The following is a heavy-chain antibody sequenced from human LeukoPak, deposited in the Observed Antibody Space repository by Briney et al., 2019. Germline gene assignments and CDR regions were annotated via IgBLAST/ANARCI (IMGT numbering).Heavy chain of an antibody. CDR2: IKQDGSEK. D-gene: IGHD2-15*01. Sequence: GGSLRLSCAASGFTFSSYWMSWVRQAPGKGLEWVANIKQDGSEKYYVDSVKGRFVVSRDNAKSSLYLQMNSLGAEDTAVYYCARGIVVPGIDYWGQGTLVTVSS. CDR1: GFTFSSYW. J-gene: IGHJ4*02. CDR3: ARGIVVPGIDY. V-gene: IGHV3-7*01.